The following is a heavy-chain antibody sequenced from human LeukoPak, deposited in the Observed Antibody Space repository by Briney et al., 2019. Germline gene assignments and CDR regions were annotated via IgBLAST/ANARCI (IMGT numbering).Heavy chain of an antibody. J-gene: IGHJ4*02. CDR2: INSDGSST. CDR1: GFTFSSYW. Sequence: PGGSLRLSCAASGFTFSSYWMHWVRQAPGKGLVWVSRINSDGSSTSYADSVKGRFTISRDNAKNTLYLQMNSLRAEDTAVYYCARATFGDGYNFWGQGTLVTVSS. D-gene: IGHD5-24*01. CDR3: ARATFGDGYNF. V-gene: IGHV3-74*01.